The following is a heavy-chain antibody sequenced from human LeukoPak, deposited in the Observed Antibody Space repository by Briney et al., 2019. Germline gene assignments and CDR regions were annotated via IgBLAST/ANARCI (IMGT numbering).Heavy chain of an antibody. CDR3: TTDRLRELYYFDY. V-gene: IGHV3-30*03. CDR1: GFTFSSYG. D-gene: IGHD4-17*01. Sequence: GRSLRLSCGASGFTFSSYGMHWVRQAPGKGLEWVAVISYDGSNKYYADSVKGRFTISRDNSKNTLYLQMNSLKTEDTAVYYCTTDRLRELYYFDYWGQGTLVTVSS. J-gene: IGHJ4*02. CDR2: ISYDGSNK.